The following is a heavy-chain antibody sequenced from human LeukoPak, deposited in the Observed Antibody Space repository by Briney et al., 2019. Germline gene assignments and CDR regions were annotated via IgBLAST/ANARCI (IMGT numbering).Heavy chain of an antibody. J-gene: IGHJ4*02. D-gene: IGHD6-19*01. CDR1: GFTFSSYA. Sequence: GGSLRLSCAASGFTFSSYAMHWVRQAPGKGLEWVSGISWNSGSIGYADSVKGRFTISRDNAKNSLYLQMNSLRAEDTALYYCAKAGRGSSGWYDYWGQGTLVTVSS. CDR3: AKAGRGSSGWYDY. V-gene: IGHV3-9*01. CDR2: ISWNSGSI.